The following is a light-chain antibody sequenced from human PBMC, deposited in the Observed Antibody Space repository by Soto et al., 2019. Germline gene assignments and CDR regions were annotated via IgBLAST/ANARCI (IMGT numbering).Light chain of an antibody. J-gene: IGKJ2*01. Sequence: DIQMTQSPSSLSASVGDRVSISCRTSQNIDRYLNWYQQKPGKAPQVLISDAASLQSGVPSRFSGSGSGTEFTLSISSLQPEDFATYFCQQSYSAPYTFGQGTRLEI. V-gene: IGKV1-39*01. CDR2: DAA. CDR3: QQSYSAPYT. CDR1: QNIDRY.